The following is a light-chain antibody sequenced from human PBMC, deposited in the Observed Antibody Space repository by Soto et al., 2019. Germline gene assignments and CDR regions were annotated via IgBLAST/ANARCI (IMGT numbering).Light chain of an antibody. CDR3: QQFNNWPRT. CDR2: GAS. J-gene: IGKJ1*01. CDR1: QSVSIN. V-gene: IGKV3-15*01. Sequence: EVVMTQSPAILSASPGERATLSCRASQSVSINLAWYQQKSGQAPRLVIYGASTRATGIPARFSGSGSGTEFTLTISSLQSEDFAVYYCQQFNNWPRTFGQGTKV.